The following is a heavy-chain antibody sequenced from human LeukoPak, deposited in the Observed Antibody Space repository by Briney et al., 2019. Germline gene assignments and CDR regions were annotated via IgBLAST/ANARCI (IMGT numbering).Heavy chain of an antibody. Sequence: SETLSLTCTVSGGSISSYYWSWIRQPPGKGLEWIGYIYYSGSTNYNPSLKSRVTISRDTSKSQLSLNLTSVTAADTAVYYCARSRVLLWFGELSDAFDIWGQGTSVTVSS. CDR3: ARSRVLLWFGELSDAFDI. CDR1: GGSISSYY. J-gene: IGHJ3*02. V-gene: IGHV4-59*12. D-gene: IGHD3-10*01. CDR2: IYYSGST.